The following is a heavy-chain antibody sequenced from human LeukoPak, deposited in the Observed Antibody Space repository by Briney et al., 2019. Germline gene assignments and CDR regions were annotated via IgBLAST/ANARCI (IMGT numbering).Heavy chain of an antibody. V-gene: IGHV3-53*01. CDR1: GFTVSSNY. Sequence: PGGSLRLSCAASGFTVSSNYMSWVRQAPGKGLEWVSVIYSGGSTYYSDSVKGRFTISRDNSKNTLYLQMNSLRAEDTAVYYCARDGPIPYSGILDYWGQGTLVTVSS. CDR2: IYSGGST. CDR3: ARDGPIPYSGILDY. D-gene: IGHD1-26*01. J-gene: IGHJ4*02.